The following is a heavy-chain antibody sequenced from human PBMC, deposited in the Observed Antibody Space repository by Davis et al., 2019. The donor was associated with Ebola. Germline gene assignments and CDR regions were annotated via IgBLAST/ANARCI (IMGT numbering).Heavy chain of an antibody. D-gene: IGHD6-19*01. CDR2: IKQDGSEK. Sequence: PGGSLRLSCAPSGFTFSSFWMSWVRQAPGKGLEWVANIKQDGSEKYYVDSVKGRFTISRDNAKNSLYLQMNSLRAEDTAVYYCATGEGQQWLVRGGYFDYWGQGTLVTVSS. CDR1: GFTFSSFW. J-gene: IGHJ4*02. CDR3: ATGEGQQWLVRGGYFDY. V-gene: IGHV3-7*01.